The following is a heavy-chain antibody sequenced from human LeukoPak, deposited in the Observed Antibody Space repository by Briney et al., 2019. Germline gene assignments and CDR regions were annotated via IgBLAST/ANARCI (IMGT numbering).Heavy chain of an antibody. CDR1: GYTFTGYY. J-gene: IGHJ6*03. V-gene: IGHV1-2*06. CDR2: INPNSGGT. CDR3: ARVDYYYYYMDV. Sequence: ASVKVSCKASGYTFTGYYMHWVRQARGQGLEWMGRINPNSGGTNYAQKFQGRVTMTRDTSISTAYMELSRLRSDDTAVYYCARVDYYYYYMDVWGKGTTVTVSS.